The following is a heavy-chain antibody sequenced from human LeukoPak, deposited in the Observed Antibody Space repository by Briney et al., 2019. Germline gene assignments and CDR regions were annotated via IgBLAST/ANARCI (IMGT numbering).Heavy chain of an antibody. D-gene: IGHD1-26*01. Sequence: SETLSLTCTVSGRSLSSFYWSWIRQPAGRGREWIGRIYTSGSTSYNPALKSRVTMSVDTSKNQFSLKLSSVTAADTAVYYCARGRGSYYISWFDPWGQGTLVTVSS. J-gene: IGHJ5*01. CDR1: GRSLSSFY. V-gene: IGHV4-4*07. CDR2: IYTSGST. CDR3: ARGRGSYYISWFDP.